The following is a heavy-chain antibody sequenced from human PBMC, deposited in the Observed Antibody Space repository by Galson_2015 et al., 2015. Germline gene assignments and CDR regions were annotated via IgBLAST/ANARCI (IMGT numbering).Heavy chain of an antibody. J-gene: IGHJ2*01. V-gene: IGHV3-74*01. CDR2: ISSDGSTT. CDR1: GFTFSNYW. Sequence: SLRLSCAASGFTFSNYWMHWVRQAPGKGLMWVSRISSDGSTTTFADSVKGRFTISRDNAKNTLFLLMNSLRPEDTAVYYCARGGGSGWYWYFDLWGLGTLVTVSS. D-gene: IGHD6-19*01. CDR3: ARGGGSGWYWYFDL.